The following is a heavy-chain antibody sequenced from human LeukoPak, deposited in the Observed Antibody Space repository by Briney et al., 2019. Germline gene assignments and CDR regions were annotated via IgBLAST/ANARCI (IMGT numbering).Heavy chain of an antibody. CDR1: GYTFTSYG. Sequence: ASVKVSCKASGYTFTSYGISWVRQAPGQGLEWMGWISAYNGNTNYSQKLQGRVTMTTDTSTSNAYMQLRSLRSDATAVYYCARDQIAVADYYYYYMDVWGKGTTVTVSS. CDR3: ARDQIAVADYYYYYMDV. J-gene: IGHJ6*03. D-gene: IGHD6-19*01. V-gene: IGHV1-18*01. CDR2: ISAYNGNT.